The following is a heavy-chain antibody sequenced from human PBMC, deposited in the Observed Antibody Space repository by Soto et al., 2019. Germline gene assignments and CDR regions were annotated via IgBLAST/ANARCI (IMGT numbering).Heavy chain of an antibody. J-gene: IGHJ6*02. CDR2: TRNKANSYTT. D-gene: IGHD3-10*01. Sequence: PGGSLRLSCAASGFTFSDHYMDWVRQAPGKGLEWVGRTRNKANSYTTEYAASVKGRFTISRDDSKNSPYLQMNSLKTEDTAVYYCATLATVTMVRGVISYYGMDVWGQGTTVTVSS. V-gene: IGHV3-72*01. CDR1: GFTFSDHY. CDR3: ATLATVTMVRGVISYYGMDV.